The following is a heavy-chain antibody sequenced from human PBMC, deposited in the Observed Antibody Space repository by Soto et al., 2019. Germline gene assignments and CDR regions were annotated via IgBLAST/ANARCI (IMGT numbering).Heavy chain of an antibody. D-gene: IGHD4-17*01. CDR3: ARPTTSDEY. Sequence: QVQLVESGGGVVQPGRSLRLSCAASGFTFSSYGMHWVRQAPGKGLEWVAVISYDGSNKYYADSVKGRFTISRDNSKNTLYLQMNSLRAEDTAVYYCARPTTSDEYWGQGTLVTVSS. CDR2: ISYDGSNK. CDR1: GFTFSSYG. V-gene: IGHV3-30*03. J-gene: IGHJ4*02.